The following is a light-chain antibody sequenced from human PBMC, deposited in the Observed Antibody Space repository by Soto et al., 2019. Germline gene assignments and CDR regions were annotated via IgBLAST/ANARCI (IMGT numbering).Light chain of an antibody. CDR2: DAA. J-gene: IGKJ5*01. CDR1: QSVSSSY. CDR3: QQRSNRHVT. Sequence: ELVLTQPPGTLSLSRGERATLSCSARQSVSSSYLASYQQKPGQAPSLFIDDAANRATGIPARFCGSGSGTDYSPTISSREPEDFVVYYCQQRSNRHVTFGQGTRLENK. V-gene: IGKV3D-20*02.